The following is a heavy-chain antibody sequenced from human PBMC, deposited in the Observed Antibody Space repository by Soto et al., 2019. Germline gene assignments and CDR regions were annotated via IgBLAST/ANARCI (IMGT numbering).Heavy chain of an antibody. CDR1: GDTFNFYS. J-gene: IGHJ4*02. D-gene: IGHD3-10*01. V-gene: IGHV1-69*02. CDR2: VNPIVSMS. Sequence: QVQLVQSGAEVKRPGSSVKVSCKASGDTFNFYSINWVRQAPGLGLGWMGRVNPIVSMSNYAQKFQGRVKMAADKSTSTAYIELSSLRSEDTAIYYGASSYGSGYRAFDYWGQGALVTVSS. CDR3: ASSYGSGYRAFDY.